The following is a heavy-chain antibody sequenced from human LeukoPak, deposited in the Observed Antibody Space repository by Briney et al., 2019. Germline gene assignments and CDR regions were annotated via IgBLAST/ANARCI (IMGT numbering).Heavy chain of an antibody. CDR3: ARDPRTVRI. D-gene: IGHD1-1*01. V-gene: IGHV3-48*03. CDR2: ISGNGGVI. CDR1: GFTLSSYE. J-gene: IGHJ4*02. Sequence: GGSLRLSCTVSGFTLSSYEMSWIRQAPGKGLEWLSYISGNGGVIQYADSVKGRFTISRDNAKNLLYLQMDSLRVEDTAIYYCARDPRTVRIWGQGTLVTVSS.